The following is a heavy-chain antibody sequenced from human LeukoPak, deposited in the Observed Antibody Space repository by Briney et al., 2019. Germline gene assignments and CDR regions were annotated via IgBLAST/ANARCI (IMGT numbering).Heavy chain of an antibody. CDR3: ARTYCSSTNCYLFHFDY. Sequence: SETLSLTCTVSGGSISGYYWSWIRQPPGKGLEWIGYIYYSGRTNYSPSLESRVTISVDTSRSQFSLQLSSVTAADTAVYYCARTYCSSTNCYLFHFDYWGQGILVTVSS. D-gene: IGHD2-2*01. CDR2: IYYSGRT. CDR1: GGSISGYY. J-gene: IGHJ4*02. V-gene: IGHV4-59*01.